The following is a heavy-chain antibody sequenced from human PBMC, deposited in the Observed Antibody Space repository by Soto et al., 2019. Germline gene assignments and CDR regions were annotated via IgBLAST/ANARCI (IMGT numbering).Heavy chain of an antibody. V-gene: IGHV3-7*01. Sequence: EVQLVESGGGLVQPGKSLRLSCSASGFTFSIYYMTWVRQAPGQGLEWVANINQDGSEKYYVDSVTGRFTISRDNARNSLYLQMNSLRAEDTAVYYCARSPRGYDTNLDYYFYAMDFWGQGTTVTVSS. J-gene: IGHJ6*02. CDR2: INQDGSEK. CDR3: ARSPRGYDTNLDYYFYAMDF. D-gene: IGHD2-15*01. CDR1: GFTFSIYY.